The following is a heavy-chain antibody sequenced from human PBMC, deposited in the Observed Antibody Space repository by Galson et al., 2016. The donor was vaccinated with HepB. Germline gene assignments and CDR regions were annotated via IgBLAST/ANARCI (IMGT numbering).Heavy chain of an antibody. CDR3: ARVSILLWFGEPSHFDY. Sequence: SETLSLTCSVSGGSVSSGSYYWSWIRQPPGKGLEWIGYIFHNGSTKYTPSLKSRVTISLDTSKKQFSLKLRSVTAADTAVYYCARVSILLWFGEPSHFDYWGQGTLVTVSS. V-gene: IGHV4-61*01. CDR1: GGSVSSGSYY. D-gene: IGHD3-10*01. CDR2: IFHNGST. J-gene: IGHJ4*02.